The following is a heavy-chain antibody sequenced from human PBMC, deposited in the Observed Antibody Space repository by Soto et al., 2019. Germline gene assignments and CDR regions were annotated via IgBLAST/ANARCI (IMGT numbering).Heavy chain of an antibody. CDR1: GFTFSSYG. D-gene: IGHD3-10*01. V-gene: IGHV3-33*01. CDR3: ARDTAVRGVITNYYYYYGMDV. CDR2: IWYDGSNK. J-gene: IGHJ6*02. Sequence: QVQLVESGGGVVQPGRSLRLSCAASGFTFSSYGMHWVRQAPGKGLEWVAVIWYDGSNKYYADSVKGRFTISRDNSKNTLYLQMNSLRAEDTAVYYCARDTAVRGVITNYYYYYGMDVWGQGTTVTVSS.